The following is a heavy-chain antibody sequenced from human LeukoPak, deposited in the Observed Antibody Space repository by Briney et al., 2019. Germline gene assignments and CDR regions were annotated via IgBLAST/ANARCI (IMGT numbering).Heavy chain of an antibody. D-gene: IGHD3-22*01. J-gene: IGHJ4*02. V-gene: IGHV1-8*01. CDR3: ARGVTYYYDKIPDY. Sequence: GASVKVSCKASGYTFTSYDINWVRQATEQGLEWMGWMNPNSGNTGYAQKFQGRVTMTRNTSISTAYMELSSLRSEDTAVYYCARGVTYYYDKIPDYWGQGTLVTVSS. CDR2: MNPNSGNT. CDR1: GYTFTSYD.